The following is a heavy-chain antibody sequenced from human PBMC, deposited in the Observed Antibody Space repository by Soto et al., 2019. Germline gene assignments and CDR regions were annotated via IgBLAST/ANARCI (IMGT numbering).Heavy chain of an antibody. CDR1: GYTFTSYG. CDR3: TRGRFSTIFGVVISHYYYMDV. V-gene: IGHV1-18*01. J-gene: IGHJ6*03. CDR2: ISPYSGNT. Sequence: ASVKVSCKASGYTFTSYGISWVRQAPGQGLEWMGWISPYSGNTNYAQKLQGRVTMTTNTSTSTAYMELSSLRSEDTAVYYCTRGRFSTIFGVVISHYYYMDVWGKGTTVTVSS. D-gene: IGHD3-3*01.